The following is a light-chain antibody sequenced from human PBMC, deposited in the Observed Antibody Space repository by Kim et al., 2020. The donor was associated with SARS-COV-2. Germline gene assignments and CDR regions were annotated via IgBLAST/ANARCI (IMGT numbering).Light chain of an antibody. Sequence: SVGDRVTSTCQASQDIGDYLKGCQQKPGEAPKDLINDASNLESGVPSRCSGSGSGRHITLTINGLQPEDVATYYCRQFGNLPPYTFGQGTKVDIK. V-gene: IGKV1-33*01. CDR2: DAS. CDR1: QDIGDY. J-gene: IGKJ2*01. CDR3: RQFGNLPPYT.